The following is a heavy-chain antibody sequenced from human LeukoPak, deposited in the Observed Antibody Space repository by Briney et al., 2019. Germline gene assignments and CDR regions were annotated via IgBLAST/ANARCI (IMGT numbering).Heavy chain of an antibody. CDR1: GGSISSGGYY. CDR3: ARLAAAEWGNNWSDP. J-gene: IGHJ5*02. Sequence: NPSETLSLTCTVSGGSISSGGYYWSWIRQPPGKGLEWIGYIYHSGSTYYNPSLKSRVTISVDRSKNQFSLKLSSVTAADTAVYYCARLAAAEWGNNWSDPWGQGTLVTVSS. D-gene: IGHD6-13*01. V-gene: IGHV4-30-2*01. CDR2: IYHSGST.